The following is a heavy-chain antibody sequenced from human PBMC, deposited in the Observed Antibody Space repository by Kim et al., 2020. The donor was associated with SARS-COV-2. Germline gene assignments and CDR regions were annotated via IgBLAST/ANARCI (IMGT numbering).Heavy chain of an antibody. D-gene: IGHD3-3*01. CDR1: GGSISSSSYY. J-gene: IGHJ5*02. Sequence: SETLSLTCTVSGGSISSSSYYWGWIRQPPGKGLEWIGSIYYSGSTYYNPSLKSRVTISVDTSKNQFSLKLSSVTAADTAVYYCARRYDFWSGMGGDNWFDPWGQGTLVTVSS. V-gene: IGHV4-39*01. CDR3: ARRYDFWSGMGGDNWFDP. CDR2: IYYSGST.